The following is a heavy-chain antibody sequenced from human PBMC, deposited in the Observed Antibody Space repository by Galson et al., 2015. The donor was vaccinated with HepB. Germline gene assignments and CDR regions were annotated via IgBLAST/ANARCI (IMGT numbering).Heavy chain of an antibody. CDR2: INPSGGRT. CDR1: GYTFSTYY. D-gene: IGHD2-2*01. Sequence: SVKVSCKASGYTFSTYYIHWVRQAHGQGLEWMGIINPSGGRTTYAQKFQDRVTMTRDTSTSTVYMELSSLRSEDTAVYYCATIRVGYCITTSCKADDFDIWGQGTMVTVSS. CDR3: ATIRVGYCITTSCKADDFDI. V-gene: IGHV1-46*01. J-gene: IGHJ3*02.